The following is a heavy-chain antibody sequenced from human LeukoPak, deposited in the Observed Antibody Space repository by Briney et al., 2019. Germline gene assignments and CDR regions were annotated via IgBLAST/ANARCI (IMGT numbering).Heavy chain of an antibody. Sequence: PGESLRLSCAASGFTFSSYAMSWVRQAPRKGLEWVSAISGSGGSTYYADSVKGRFTISRDNSKNTLYLQMNSLRAEDTAVYYCAKTTHDSSGYYYFGYWGQGTLVTVSS. V-gene: IGHV3-23*01. D-gene: IGHD3-22*01. CDR2: ISGSGGST. CDR3: AKTTHDSSGYYYFGY. CDR1: GFTFSSYA. J-gene: IGHJ4*02.